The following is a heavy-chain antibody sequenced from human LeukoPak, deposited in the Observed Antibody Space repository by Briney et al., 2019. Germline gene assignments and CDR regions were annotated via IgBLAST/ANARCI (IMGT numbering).Heavy chain of an antibody. V-gene: IGHV4-34*01. CDR2: INHSGST. J-gene: IGHJ6*03. CDR1: GGSFSGYY. CDR3: ARDYDFWRGHYYYYMDV. Sequence: KPSETLSLTCAVYGGSFSGYYWSWIRQPPGKGLEWIGEINHSGSTNYNPSLKSRVTMSVDTSKNQFSLKLSSVTAADTAVYYCARDYDFWRGHYYYYMDVWGKGTTVTVSS. D-gene: IGHD3-3*01.